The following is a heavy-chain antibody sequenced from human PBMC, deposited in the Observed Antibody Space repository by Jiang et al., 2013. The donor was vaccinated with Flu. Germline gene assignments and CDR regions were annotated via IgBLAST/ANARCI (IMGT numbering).Heavy chain of an antibody. CDR1: GGSFSGYY. D-gene: IGHD3-10*01. CDR2: INHSGST. CDR3: ASQYYYGSGSYRMG. V-gene: IGHV4-34*01. J-gene: IGHJ4*02. Sequence: LTCAVYGGSFSGYYWSWIRQPPGKGLEWIGEINHSGSTNYNPSLKSRVTISVDTSKNQFSLKLSSVTAADTAVYYCASQYYYGSGSYRMGWGQGTLVTVSS.